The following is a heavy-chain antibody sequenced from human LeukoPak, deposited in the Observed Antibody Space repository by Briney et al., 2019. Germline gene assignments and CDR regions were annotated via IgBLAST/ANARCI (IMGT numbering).Heavy chain of an antibody. CDR1: GYNFTIYW. CDR3: ARLFSSTSCYLCYDYYYYMDV. D-gene: IGHD2-2*01. V-gene: IGHV5-51*01. J-gene: IGHJ6*03. CDR2: IYPGDSDT. Sequence: GESLKISCKGSGYNFTIYWIGWVRQMPGKGLEWVGIIYPGDSDTRYSPSFQGQVTISADKSISTAYLQWSSLKASDTAMYYCARLFSSTSCYLCYDYYYYMDVWGKGTTVTVSS.